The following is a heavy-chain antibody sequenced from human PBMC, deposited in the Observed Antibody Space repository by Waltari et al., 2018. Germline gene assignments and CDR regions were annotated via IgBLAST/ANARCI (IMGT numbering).Heavy chain of an antibody. V-gene: IGHV4-38-2*01. CDR1: GYSISRGYY. CDR3: ARWVGYGDLYFFDS. D-gene: IGHD4-17*01. CDR2: IYHNGST. Sequence: QVQLQESGPGLVTPSETLSPTCAVSGYSISRGYYWGWIRQPPGKGLEWIGNIYHNGSTYYNPSLKSRVTISVDTSKNQFSLKLRSVTAADTAVYYCARWVGYGDLYFFDSWGQGTLVTVSS. J-gene: IGHJ4*02.